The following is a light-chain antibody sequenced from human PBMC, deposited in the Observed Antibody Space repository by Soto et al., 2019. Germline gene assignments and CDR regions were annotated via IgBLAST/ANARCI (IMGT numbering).Light chain of an antibody. CDR2: DVS. J-gene: IGLJ2*01. CDR1: SSDVGGYNY. CDR3: SAYTSSGSVV. V-gene: IGLV2-14*01. Sequence: QSALTQPASVSGSPGQSITISCTGTSSDVGGYNYVSWYQQHPGKAPKLMIYDVSNRPSGVSNRVSDSKSGNTASLTISGLRAEDEADYYCSAYTSSGSVVFGGGTKLTVL.